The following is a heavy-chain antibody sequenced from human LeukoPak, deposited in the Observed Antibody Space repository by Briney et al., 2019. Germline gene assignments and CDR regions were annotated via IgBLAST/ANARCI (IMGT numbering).Heavy chain of an antibody. J-gene: IGHJ4*02. Sequence: ASVKVSCKASGYTFTGYDINWVRQAPGQGLEWMGWISAYNGNTNYAQKLQGRVTMTTDTSTSTAYMELRSLRSDDTAVYYCARDMSGWPFDYWGQGTLVTVSS. V-gene: IGHV1-18*01. CDR3: ARDMSGWPFDY. CDR1: GYTFTGYD. CDR2: ISAYNGNT. D-gene: IGHD6-19*01.